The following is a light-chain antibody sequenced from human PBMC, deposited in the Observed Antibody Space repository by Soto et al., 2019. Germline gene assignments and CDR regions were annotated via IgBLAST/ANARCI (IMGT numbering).Light chain of an antibody. V-gene: IGLV2-11*01. CDR3: CSYAGSYSYV. CDR2: DVS. J-gene: IGLJ1*01. CDR1: SSDVGGYNY. Sequence: QSALTQPRSVSGSPGQSVTISCTGTSSDVGGYNYVSWYQQHPGKAPKLMIYDVSKRPSVVPDRFSGSKSCNTASLPLSGLQAEDEADYYCCSYAGSYSYVFGTGTKVTVL.